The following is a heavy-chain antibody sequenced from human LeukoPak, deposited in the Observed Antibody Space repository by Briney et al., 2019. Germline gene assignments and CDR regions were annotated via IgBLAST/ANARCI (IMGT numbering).Heavy chain of an antibody. V-gene: IGHV1-8*01. CDR3: ARNVAGTRYFQH. J-gene: IGHJ1*01. CDR1: GYTFTSYD. Sequence: ASVKVSCKASGYTFTSYDINWARQATGQGLEWMGWMNPNSGNTGYAQKFQGRVTMTRNTSISTAYMELSSLRSEDTAVYYCARNVAGTRYFQHWGQGTLVTVSS. CDR2: MNPNSGNT. D-gene: IGHD6-19*01.